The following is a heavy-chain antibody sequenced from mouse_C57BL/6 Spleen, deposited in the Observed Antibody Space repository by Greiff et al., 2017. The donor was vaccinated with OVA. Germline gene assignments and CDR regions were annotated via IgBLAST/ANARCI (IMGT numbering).Heavy chain of an antibody. J-gene: IGHJ2*01. D-gene: IGHD2-4*01. CDR3: ARHEEGGLRQGRDYFDY. V-gene: IGHV1-62-2*01. CDR1: GYTFTEYT. CDR2: FYPGSGSI. Sequence: QVQLQQSGAELVKPGASVKLSCKASGYTFTEYTIHWVKQRSGQGLEWIGWFYPGSGSIKYNEKFKDKATLTADKSSSTVYMELSRLTSEDSAVYFCARHEEGGLRQGRDYFDYWGQGTTLTVSS.